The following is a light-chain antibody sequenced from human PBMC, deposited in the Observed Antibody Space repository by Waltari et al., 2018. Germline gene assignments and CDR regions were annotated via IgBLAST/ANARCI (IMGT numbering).Light chain of an antibody. CDR3: SSYMNSSLV. V-gene: IGLV2-14*01. CDR2: EVS. J-gene: IGLJ3*02. Sequence: QSSLTQPASVSGSPGQSITISCTGTSSDIGGYKYVSWYQQHPGKAPKLLIHEVSNRPSGVSNRFSGSKSGSTASLTISGLQSEDEADYYCSSYMNSSLVFGAGTKVTVL. CDR1: SSDIGGYKY.